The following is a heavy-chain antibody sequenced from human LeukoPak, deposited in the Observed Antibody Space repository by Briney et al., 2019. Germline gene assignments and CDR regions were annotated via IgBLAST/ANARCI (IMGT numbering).Heavy chain of an antibody. V-gene: IGHV1-3*01. CDR1: GYTFTGYY. D-gene: IGHD6-13*01. J-gene: IGHJ5*02. CDR3: ARDSDSSSWYLGFDP. Sequence: GASVKVSCKASGYTFTGYYMHWVRQAPGQGLEWMGWINAGNGNTKYSQKFQGRVTITRDTSASTAYMELSSLRSEDTAVYYCARDSDSSSWYLGFDPWGQGTLVTVSS. CDR2: INAGNGNT.